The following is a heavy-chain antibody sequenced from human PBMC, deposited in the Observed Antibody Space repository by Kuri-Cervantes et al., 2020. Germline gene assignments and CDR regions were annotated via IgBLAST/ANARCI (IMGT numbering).Heavy chain of an antibody. CDR1: RYTFPSYY. Sequence: ASVQVSCKATRYTFPSYYINWVRQATGQELEWMGWMNPNRGNTGYEQKFQGRVTMTRKTSISTAYMELSSLRSEDTDGYYCSSVHCSGGSCFSSHYGMDVWGQGTTVTVSS. D-gene: IGHD2-15*01. J-gene: IGHJ6*02. CDR3: SSVHCSGGSCFSSHYGMDV. CDR2: MNPNRGNT. V-gene: IGHV1-8*01.